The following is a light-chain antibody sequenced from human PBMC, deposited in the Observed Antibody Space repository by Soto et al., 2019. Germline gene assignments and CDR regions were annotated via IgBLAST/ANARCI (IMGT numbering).Light chain of an antibody. J-gene: IGKJ2*01. Sequence: EIVLTQSPGALSLSPGERATLSCRASQTASSSHLAWYQQKPGQAPRLLIYDASSRDTGISDRFSGSGSGTDFTLTISRLEPEDFAVYYCQKYGRSPYTFGQGTKVEIK. CDR2: DAS. V-gene: IGKV3-20*01. CDR3: QKYGRSPYT. CDR1: QTASSSH.